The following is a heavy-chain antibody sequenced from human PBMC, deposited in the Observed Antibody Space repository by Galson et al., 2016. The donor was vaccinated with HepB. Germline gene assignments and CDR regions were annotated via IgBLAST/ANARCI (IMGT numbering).Heavy chain of an antibody. J-gene: IGHJ5*02. CDR3: GYRQESITLFGIIIPWFDP. D-gene: IGHD3-3*01. CDR1: GFSLSTSGVG. Sequence: PALVKPTQTLTLTCTFSGFSLSTSGVGVGWIRQPPGRALEWLAVIYWDDDTRSSPSLKSRLTITRDTSKNQVVLTMSNVDPVDTATYYCGYRQESITLFGIIIPWFDPWGQGTLVTVSS. CDR2: IYWDDDT. V-gene: IGHV2-5*02.